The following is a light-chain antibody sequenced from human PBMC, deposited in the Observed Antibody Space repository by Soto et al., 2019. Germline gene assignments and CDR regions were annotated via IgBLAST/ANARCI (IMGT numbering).Light chain of an antibody. CDR2: GAS. CDR1: RSVSSN. Sequence: EIVMTQSPATLSVSPGERATLSCRASRSVSSNLAWYQQKPGQAPRLLMYGASTRATGIPARFSGSGSGTDFTLTISRLEPEDFAVYYCQQYRTFGQGTKVEI. CDR3: QQYRT. V-gene: IGKV3-15*01. J-gene: IGKJ1*01.